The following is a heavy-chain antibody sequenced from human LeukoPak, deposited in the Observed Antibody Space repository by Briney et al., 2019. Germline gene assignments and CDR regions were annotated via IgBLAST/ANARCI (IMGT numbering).Heavy chain of an antibody. V-gene: IGHV3-23*01. Sequence: EGSLRLSCAASGFTFSNYGVSWVRQAPGKGLEWVSGIRGAVDTTHYADSVKGRFIISRDNSKNTLSLQLNSLRPEDTALYYCAKWKYSNSGIDDYWGQGTLVTVSS. CDR2: IRGAVDTT. D-gene: IGHD6-6*01. CDR1: GFTFSNYG. J-gene: IGHJ4*02. CDR3: AKWKYSNSGIDDY.